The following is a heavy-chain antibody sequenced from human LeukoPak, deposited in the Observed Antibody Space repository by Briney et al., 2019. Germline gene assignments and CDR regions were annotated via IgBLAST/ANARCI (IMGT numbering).Heavy chain of an antibody. J-gene: IGHJ4*02. Sequence: PGGSLRLSCAASGFTFSRYWMYWVRQAPGKGLVWVSRINTDGSSTIYADSVKGRFTISRDNAKNTLYLQMNSLRAEDTAVYYCARAYPDWGGVSVCDYWGQGTLVTVSS. CDR2: INTDGSST. D-gene: IGHD7-27*01. V-gene: IGHV3-74*01. CDR1: GFTFSRYW. CDR3: ARAYPDWGGVSVCDY.